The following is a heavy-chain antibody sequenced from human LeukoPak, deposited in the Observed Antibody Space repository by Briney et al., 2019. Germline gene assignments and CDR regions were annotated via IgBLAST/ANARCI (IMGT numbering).Heavy chain of an antibody. CDR1: GLTFRRYA. CDR3: ARYYYGSGSYYRPSY. J-gene: IGHJ4*02. D-gene: IGHD3-10*01. CDR2: ISFDGSNK. Sequence: GGSLRPSCAATGLTFRRYAGHGVRLAPGKGLGWGAVISFDGSNKYYADSVKGRFTISRDNSKNTLYLQMNSLRAEDTAVYYCARYYYGSGSYYRPSYWGQGTLVTVSS. V-gene: IGHV3-30*04.